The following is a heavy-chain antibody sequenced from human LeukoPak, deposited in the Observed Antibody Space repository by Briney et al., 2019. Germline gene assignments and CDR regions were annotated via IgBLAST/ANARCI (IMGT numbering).Heavy chain of an antibody. Sequence: SETLSLTCTVSGGSISSYYWSWIRQPPGKGLEWIGYIYYSGSTNYNPSLKSRVTISVDTSKNQFSLKLSSVTAADTAVYYCARRCTNGVCYSLDYWGQGTLVTVSS. CDR3: ARRCTNGVCYSLDY. CDR1: GGSISSYY. D-gene: IGHD2-8*01. CDR2: IYYSGST. V-gene: IGHV4-59*12. J-gene: IGHJ4*02.